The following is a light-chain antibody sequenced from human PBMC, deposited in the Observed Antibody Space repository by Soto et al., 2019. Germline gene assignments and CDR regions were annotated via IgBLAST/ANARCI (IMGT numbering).Light chain of an antibody. J-gene: IGLJ3*02. CDR1: SSDVGSYNF. Sequence: QSVLTQPASVSGSPGQSITISCTGTSSDVGSYNFVSWYQQHPGKAPKLIISGVSNRPSGVSNRFSGSKSGNTASLTISGLQAEDEADYYCSSYTSSSTLRVFGGGTQLTVL. CDR3: SSYTSSSTLRV. V-gene: IGLV2-14*01. CDR2: GVS.